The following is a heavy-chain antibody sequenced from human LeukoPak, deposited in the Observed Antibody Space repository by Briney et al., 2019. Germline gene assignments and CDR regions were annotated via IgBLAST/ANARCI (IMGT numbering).Heavy chain of an antibody. Sequence: GGSLRLSCAASGFTFSKYAMHWVRQAPGKGLEWVAAIWYDGSNKYYVDSVKGRLTISRGNSKNTLYLQMNSLRAEDTAVYYCAGEGDCTSSSCYRNAFDIWGQGTMVTVSS. V-gene: IGHV3-33*01. CDR1: GFTFSKYA. CDR2: IWYDGSNK. J-gene: IGHJ3*02. D-gene: IGHD2-2*02. CDR3: AGEGDCTSSSCYRNAFDI.